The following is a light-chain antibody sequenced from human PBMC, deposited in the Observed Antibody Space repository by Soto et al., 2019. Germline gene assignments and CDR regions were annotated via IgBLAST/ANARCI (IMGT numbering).Light chain of an antibody. J-gene: IGLJ1*01. CDR3: SSYGGSNNYV. V-gene: IGLV2-8*01. CDR1: SSDVGAYNY. Sequence: QSDLTQPPSASGSPGQSVTISCTGTSSDVGAYNYVSWYQQHPGKAPKLMIYEVSKRPSGVPDRFSGSKSGNTASLTVSGLQAEDEADYYCSSYGGSNNYVFGTGTKLTVL. CDR2: EVS.